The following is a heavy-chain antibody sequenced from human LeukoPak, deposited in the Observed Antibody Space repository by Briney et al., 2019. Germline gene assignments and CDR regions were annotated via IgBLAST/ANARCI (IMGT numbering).Heavy chain of an antibody. CDR2: IYTSGST. V-gene: IGHV4-4*09. J-gene: IGHJ4*02. CDR3: ARARYSGVDY. CDR1: GGSISSYY. Sequence: PSETLSLTCTVSGGSISSYYWSWIRQPPGKGLEWIGYIYTSGSTNYNPSLKSRVTISVDTSKNQFSLKLSSVTAADTAVYYCARARYSGVDYWGQGTLVTVSS. D-gene: IGHD1-1*01.